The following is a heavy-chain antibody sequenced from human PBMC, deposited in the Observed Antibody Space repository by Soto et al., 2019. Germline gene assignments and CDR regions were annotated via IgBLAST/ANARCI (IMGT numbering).Heavy chain of an antibody. D-gene: IGHD2-15*01. CDR2: ISSSGSTI. J-gene: IGHJ4*02. CDR3: ARVPSWWNPDY. CDR1: GFTFSSYE. V-gene: IGHV3-48*03. Sequence: GGSLRLFCAASGFTFSSYEMNWVRQAPGKGLEWVSYISSSGSTIYYADSVKGRFTISRDNAKNSLYLQMNSLRAEDTAVYYCARVPSWWNPDYWGQGTLVTVSS.